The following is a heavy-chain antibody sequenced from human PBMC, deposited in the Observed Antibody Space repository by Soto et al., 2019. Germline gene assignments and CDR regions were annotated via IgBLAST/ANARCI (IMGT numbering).Heavy chain of an antibody. Sequence: QVQLVQSGAELKKPGSSVKVTCKASGGTFGNFAISWVRQAPGQGPEWVAGIIPIYGTSNYADDFRGRITLTADESTATAYMELSSLKSEDTAIYYSATETRDGYNYWYFDLWGRGTQVTVSS. CDR2: IIPIYGTS. J-gene: IGHJ2*01. V-gene: IGHV1-69*01. CDR1: GGTFGNFA. CDR3: ATETRDGYNYWYFDL. D-gene: IGHD2-21*02.